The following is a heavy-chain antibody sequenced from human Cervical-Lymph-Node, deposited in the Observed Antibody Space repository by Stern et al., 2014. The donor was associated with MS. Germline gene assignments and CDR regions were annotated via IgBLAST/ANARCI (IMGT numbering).Heavy chain of an antibody. CDR2: IFPSDSET. J-gene: IGHJ4*02. CDR3: GREVAMTAGLLGF. V-gene: IGHV5-51*01. Sequence: EVQMVQSGAEVKKPGESLKIACKGSGYSFSSYWIAWVRQMTGKGLEWMGMIFPSDSETMYSPSFGGQFNISVDTSHSTAYLHWSSLKASDTARYYCGREVAMTAGLLGFWGQGTQVIVS. CDR1: GYSFSSYW. D-gene: IGHD3-22*01.